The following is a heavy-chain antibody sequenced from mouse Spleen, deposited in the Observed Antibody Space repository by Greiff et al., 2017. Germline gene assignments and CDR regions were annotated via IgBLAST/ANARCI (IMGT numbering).Heavy chain of an antibody. CDR1: GYTFTSYW. Sequence: QVQLQQPGAELVKPGASVKLSCKASGYTFTSYWMQWVKQRPGQGLEWIGEIDPSDSYTNYNQKFKGKATLTVDTSSSTAYMQLSSLTSEDSAVYYCARNAPGYFDYWGQGTTLTVSS. V-gene: IGHV1-50*01. CDR3: ARNAPGYFDY. J-gene: IGHJ2*01. CDR2: IDPSDSYT.